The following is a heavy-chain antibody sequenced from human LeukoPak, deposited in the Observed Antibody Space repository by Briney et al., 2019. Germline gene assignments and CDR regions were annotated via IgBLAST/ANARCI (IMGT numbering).Heavy chain of an antibody. V-gene: IGHV1-69*13. J-gene: IGHJ4*02. CDR2: IIPIFGTA. CDR3: ARDLRVGSSPFDY. D-gene: IGHD6-6*01. Sequence: SVKVSCKASGGTFSSYAISWVRQAPGQGLEWMGGIIPIFGTANYAQKFQGRVTITVDESTSTAYMELSSLRSEDTAVYYCARDLRVGSSPFDYWGQGTLVTVSS. CDR1: GGTFSSYA.